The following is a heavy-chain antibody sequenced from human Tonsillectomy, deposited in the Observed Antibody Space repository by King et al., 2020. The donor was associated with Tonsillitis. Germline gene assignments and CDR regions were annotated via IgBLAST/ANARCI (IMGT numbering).Heavy chain of an antibody. Sequence: VQLVESGAEVKKPGESLKISCTGSGYSFTNYWIGWVRQMPGKGLEWMGIIYPGDSDTRYSPSFQGQVTISADKSISTAYLQWSSLKASDTAMYYCAAGGQTYYYDSSGYYYGGWGQGTLVTVSS. J-gene: IGHJ4*02. V-gene: IGHV5-51*01. CDR2: IYPGDSDT. D-gene: IGHD3-22*01. CDR1: GYSFTNYW. CDR3: AAGGQTYYYDSSGYYYGG.